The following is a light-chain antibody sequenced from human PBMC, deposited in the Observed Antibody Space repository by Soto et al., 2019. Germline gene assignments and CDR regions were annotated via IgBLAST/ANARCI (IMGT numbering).Light chain of an antibody. Sequence: DIGLTQSPCTLALSTGDRATLSCRASQSVNKAYLVWYQVKPGQAPRLLIYGASSRATGIPDRFSGSGSGTDFTLTISRLEPEDFAVYYCQQYGSSRWTFGQGTKVDIK. J-gene: IGKJ1*01. CDR1: QSVNKAY. CDR3: QQYGSSRWT. V-gene: IGKV3-20*01. CDR2: GAS.